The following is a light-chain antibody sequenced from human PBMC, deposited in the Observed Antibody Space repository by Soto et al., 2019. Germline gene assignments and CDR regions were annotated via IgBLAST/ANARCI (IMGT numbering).Light chain of an antibody. J-gene: IGKJ4*01. CDR2: DAS. CDR3: QQFNNFPIT. V-gene: IGKV1D-13*01. Sequence: AIRLTQSPSSLSAPAGDRVTITSRASQGISSGLAWYQQKPGKAPKLLIYDASSLESGVPSRFSGSGSGTDFTPTISSLQPEDFATYYCQQFNNFPITFGGGTKVDIK. CDR1: QGISSG.